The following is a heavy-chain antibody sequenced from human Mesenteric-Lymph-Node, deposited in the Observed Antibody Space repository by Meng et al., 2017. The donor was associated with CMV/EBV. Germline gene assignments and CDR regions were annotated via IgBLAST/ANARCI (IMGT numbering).Heavy chain of an antibody. J-gene: IGHJ6*02. CDR2: ISYDGSNK. D-gene: IGHD2-2*01. CDR3: AREGCSNTNCYLFSVYYGMDV. Sequence: GSLRLSCAASGFTFSSYAMHWVRQAPGKGLEWVAVISYDGSNKYYADSVKGRFTISRDNSKNTLYLQMNSLRAEDTAVYYCAREGCSNTNCYLFSVYYGMDVWGQGTTVTVSS. V-gene: IGHV3-30*04. CDR1: GFTFSSYA.